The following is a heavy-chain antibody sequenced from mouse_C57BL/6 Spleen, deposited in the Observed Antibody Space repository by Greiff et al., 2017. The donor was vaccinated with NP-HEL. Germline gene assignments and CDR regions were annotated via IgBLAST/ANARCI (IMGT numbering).Heavy chain of an antibody. CDR2: ISYSGST. V-gene: IGHV3-1*01. J-gene: IGHJ4*01. Sequence: VQLKQSGPGMVKPSQSLSLTCTVTGYSITSGYDWHWIRHFPGNKLEWMGYISYSGSTNYNPSLKSRISITHDTSKNHFFLKLNSVTTEDTATYYCATGGSYAMDYWGQGTSVTVSS. CDR1: GYSITSGYD. CDR3: ATGGSYAMDY. D-gene: IGHD1-1*01.